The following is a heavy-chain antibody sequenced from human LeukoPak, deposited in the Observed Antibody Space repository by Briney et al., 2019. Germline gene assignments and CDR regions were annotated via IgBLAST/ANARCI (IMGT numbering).Heavy chain of an antibody. CDR1: GFTFSSYA. V-gene: IGHV3-7*01. CDR2: IKQDGSEK. J-gene: IGHJ6*03. CDR3: ARMGQSVRGVVITYYYYMDV. Sequence: GGSLRLSCAASGFTFSSYAMSWVRQAPGKGLEWVANIKQDGSEKYYVDSVKGRFTISRDNAKNSLYLQMNSLRAEDTAVYYCARMGQSVRGVVITYYYYMDVWGKGTTVTISS. D-gene: IGHD3-10*01.